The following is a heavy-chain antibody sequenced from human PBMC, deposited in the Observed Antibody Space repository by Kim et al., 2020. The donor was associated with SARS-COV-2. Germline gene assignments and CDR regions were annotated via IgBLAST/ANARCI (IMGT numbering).Heavy chain of an antibody. Sequence: GSTSSTPSPKSRVTISGDTSKNQFSLKLSSVTAADTAVYYCAREWQGWFDPWGQGTLVTVSS. CDR2: GST. CDR3: AREWQGWFDP. J-gene: IGHJ5*02. V-gene: IGHV4-31*02.